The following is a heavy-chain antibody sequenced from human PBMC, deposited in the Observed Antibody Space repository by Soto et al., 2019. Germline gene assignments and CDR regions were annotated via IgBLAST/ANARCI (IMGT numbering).Heavy chain of an antibody. V-gene: IGHV5-51*01. CDR1: GYSFTSYW. CDR3: ARQRPVDSSSSVVDY. D-gene: IGHD6-6*01. CDR2: IYPGDSDT. J-gene: IGHJ4*02. Sequence: GESLKISCKGSGYSFTSYWIGWVRQMPGKGLEWMGIIYPGDSDTRYSPSFQGQVTISADKSISTAYLQWSSLKASDTAMYYCARQRPVDSSSSVVDYWGQGTLVTVSS.